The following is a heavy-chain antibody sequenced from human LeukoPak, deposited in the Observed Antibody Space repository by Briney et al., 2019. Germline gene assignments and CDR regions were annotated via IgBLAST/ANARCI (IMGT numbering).Heavy chain of an antibody. CDR3: ARDGHYYDSSTYYFDY. CDR2: IWYDGSNK. V-gene: IGHV3-33*01. J-gene: IGHJ4*02. Sequence: PGGSLRLSCAASGFTFSSYGMHWVRQAPGKGLEWVAVIWYDGSNKYYADSVKGRFTISRDNSKNTLYLQINSLRAEDTAVYYCARDGHYYDSSTYYFDYWGQGTLVTVSS. D-gene: IGHD3-22*01. CDR1: GFTFSSYG.